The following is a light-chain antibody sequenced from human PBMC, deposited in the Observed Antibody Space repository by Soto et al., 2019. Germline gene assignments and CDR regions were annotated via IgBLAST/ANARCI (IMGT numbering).Light chain of an antibody. CDR1: SSDVGGYNN. Sequence: QSVLTQPASVSGSPGQSITISCTGSSSDVGGYNNVSWYQQHPGKAPKLMIYEVSNRPSGVSNRFSGSKSGNTASLTISGLQAEDEADYYCSSYTTSTTRIIFGGGTKLTVL. J-gene: IGLJ2*01. V-gene: IGLV2-14*01. CDR2: EVS. CDR3: SSYTTSTTRII.